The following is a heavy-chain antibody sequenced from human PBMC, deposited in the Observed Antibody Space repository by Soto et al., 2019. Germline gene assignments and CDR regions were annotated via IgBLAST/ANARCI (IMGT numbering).Heavy chain of an antibody. CDR3: SRTPDGYYYYYMDV. Sequence: EVQLVESGGGLVKPGGSLRLSCAASGFTFSNAWMSWVRQAPGKGLEWVGRIKSKTDGGTTDYAAPVKGRFTISRDDSKNAMYLQMNSLKTADTAVYYCSRTPDGYYYYYMDVWGKGTTVTVSS. J-gene: IGHJ6*03. D-gene: IGHD1-7*01. V-gene: IGHV3-15*01. CDR1: GFTFSNAW. CDR2: IKSKTDGGTT.